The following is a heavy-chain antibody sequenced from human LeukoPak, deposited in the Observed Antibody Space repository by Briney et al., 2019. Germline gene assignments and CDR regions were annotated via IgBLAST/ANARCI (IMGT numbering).Heavy chain of an antibody. V-gene: IGHV1-2*02. CDR2: INPNSGGT. CDR3: ARDQQWLVLGFDY. CDR1: GYTFTGYY. J-gene: IGHJ4*02. D-gene: IGHD6-19*01. Sequence: ASVKVSCKASGYTFTGYYMHWVRQAPGQGLEWMGWINPNSGGTNYAQKFQGRVTMTRDTSISTAYMELSSLRSEDTAVYYCARDQQWLVLGFDYWGQGTLVTVSS.